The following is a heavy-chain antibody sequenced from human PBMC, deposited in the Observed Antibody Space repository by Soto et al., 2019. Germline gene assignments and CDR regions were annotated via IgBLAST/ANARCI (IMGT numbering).Heavy chain of an antibody. J-gene: IGHJ5*02. CDR2: FYYSGST. Sequence: QVQLQESGPGLVKPSQTLSLTCTVSGGSISTGGYYWNWIRQHPGKGLEWIGSFYYSGSTYYNPSLKSRVSISLHPCKSQFSLKLSSVTAADTAVYYCARSVFPWGQGTLVTVS. CDR1: GGSISTGGYY. CDR3: ARSVFP. V-gene: IGHV4-31*03.